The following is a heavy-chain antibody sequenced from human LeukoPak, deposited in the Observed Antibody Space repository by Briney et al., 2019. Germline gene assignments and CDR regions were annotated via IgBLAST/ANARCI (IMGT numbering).Heavy chain of an antibody. D-gene: IGHD3-9*01. J-gene: IGHJ3*02. Sequence: SETLSLTCTVSGGSISSYYWSWIRQPPGKGLEWIGYIYYSESTNYNPSLKSRVTISVDTSKNQFSLKLSSVTAADTAVYYCARDPYYDILTGTVGSAFDIWGQGTMVTVSS. CDR1: GGSISSYY. CDR3: ARDPYYDILTGTVGSAFDI. CDR2: IYYSEST. V-gene: IGHV4-59*01.